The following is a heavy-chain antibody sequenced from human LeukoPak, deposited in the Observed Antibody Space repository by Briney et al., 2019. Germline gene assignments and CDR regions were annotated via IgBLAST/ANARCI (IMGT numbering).Heavy chain of an antibody. V-gene: IGHV3-30*04. J-gene: IGHJ4*02. D-gene: IGHD4-11*01. CDR3: AREEYGNHYFDY. CDR2: ISYDGRNK. CDR1: GFTFRSFA. Sequence: GGSLRLSCAASGFTFRSFAMHWVRQAPGKGLERVAVISYDGRNKCYADSVKGRFTISRDNSKNTLYLQMNSLRAEDTAVYYCAREEYGNHYFDYWGQGTLVTVSS.